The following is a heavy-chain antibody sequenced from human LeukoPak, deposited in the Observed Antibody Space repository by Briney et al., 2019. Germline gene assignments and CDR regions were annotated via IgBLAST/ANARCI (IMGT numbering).Heavy chain of an antibody. J-gene: IGHJ3*01. Sequence: GGSLRLSCAASGFTFSDYYMSWIRQAPGKGLEWVSYISSSGSTIYYADSVKGRFTISRDNAKNPLYLQMNSLRVEDTAVYYCARPEGRDAFDLWGQGTMVTVSS. V-gene: IGHV3-11*04. CDR3: ARPEGRDAFDL. CDR2: ISSSGSTI. CDR1: GFTFSDYY.